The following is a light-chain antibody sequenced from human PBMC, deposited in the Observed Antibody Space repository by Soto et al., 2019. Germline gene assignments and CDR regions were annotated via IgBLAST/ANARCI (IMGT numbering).Light chain of an antibody. CDR3: HQYAVSPLT. CDR2: DAS. J-gene: IGKJ4*01. CDR1: QTVSSS. Sequence: EIVLTQSPATLSLSPGERATLSCRASQTVSSSLAWYQQKPGQAPRLLIYDASNRATGVPDRFSGSGSGTDFTLSVTRLEPEDFAVYYCHQYAVSPLTFGGGTKVDIK. V-gene: IGKV3-20*01.